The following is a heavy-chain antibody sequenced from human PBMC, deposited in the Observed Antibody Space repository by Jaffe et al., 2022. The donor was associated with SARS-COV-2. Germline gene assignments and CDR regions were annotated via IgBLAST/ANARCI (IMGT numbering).Heavy chain of an antibody. J-gene: IGHJ6*02. CDR2: ISYDGSNK. D-gene: IGHD6-13*01. CDR3: ARDRLYSSRNYYYYGMDV. V-gene: IGHV3-30*04. Sequence: QVQLVESGGGVVQPGRSLRLSCAASGFTFSSYAMHWVRQAPGKGLEWVAVISYDGSNKYYADSVKGRFTISRDNSKNTLYLQMNSLRAEDTAVYYCARDRLYSSRNYYYYGMDVWGQGTTVTVSS. CDR1: GFTFSSYA.